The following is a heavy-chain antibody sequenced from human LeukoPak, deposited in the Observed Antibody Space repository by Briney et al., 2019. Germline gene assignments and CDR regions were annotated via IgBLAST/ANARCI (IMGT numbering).Heavy chain of an antibody. CDR3: ARARPFYGYFDY. D-gene: IGHD3-10*01. J-gene: IGHJ4*02. CDR1: GGSFSGYY. V-gene: IGHV4-34*01. Sequence: SETLSLTCAVYGGSFSGYYWSWIRQPPGKGLEWIGEINHSGSTNYNPSLKSRVTISVDTSKNQFSLKLSSVTAADTAVYYCARARPFYGYFDYWDQGTLVTVSS. CDR2: INHSGST.